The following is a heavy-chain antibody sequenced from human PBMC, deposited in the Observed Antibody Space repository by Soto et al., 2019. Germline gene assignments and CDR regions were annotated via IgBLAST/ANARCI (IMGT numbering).Heavy chain of an antibody. J-gene: IGHJ6*02. CDR2: TDTDGSRK. D-gene: IGHD4-17*01. Sequence: PGGSLRLSCAASGFNFNTYWMYWVRQAPGKGLEWVANTDTDGSRKNYVDSVKGRFIISRDNAKNSLFLQVNSLRADDTAVYYCGRVPLDGNYANGVDVWGQGTTVTVSS. CDR1: GFNFNTYW. CDR3: GRVPLDGNYANGVDV. V-gene: IGHV3-7*03.